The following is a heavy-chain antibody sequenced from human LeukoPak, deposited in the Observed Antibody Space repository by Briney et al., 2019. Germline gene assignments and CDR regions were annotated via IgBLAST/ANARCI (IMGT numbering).Heavy chain of an antibody. V-gene: IGHV4-34*01. Sequence: SETLSLTCAVYGGSFSGYYWSWVRQPPGKGLEWIGEINHSGSTNYNPSLKSRVTISVDTSKNQFSLKLSSVTAADTAVYYCARRRYFDYWGQGTLVTVSS. CDR2: INHSGST. CDR3: ARRRYFDY. J-gene: IGHJ4*02. CDR1: GGSFSGYY.